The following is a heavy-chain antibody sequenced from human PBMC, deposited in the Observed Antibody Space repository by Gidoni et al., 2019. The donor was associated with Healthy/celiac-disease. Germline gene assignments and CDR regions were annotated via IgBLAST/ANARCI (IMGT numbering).Heavy chain of an antibody. D-gene: IGHD6-19*01. CDR1: GFTFSSYG. Sequence: QVQLVESGGGVVQPGRSLRLSCAASGFTFSSYGMHWVRQAPGKGLEWVAVISYDGSNKYYADSVKDRVTISRDNSKNTLYLQMNSLRAEDTAVYYCAKVPIAVAGIGVDYWGQGTLVTVSS. CDR2: ISYDGSNK. V-gene: IGHV3-30*18. CDR3: AKVPIAVAGIGVDY. J-gene: IGHJ4*02.